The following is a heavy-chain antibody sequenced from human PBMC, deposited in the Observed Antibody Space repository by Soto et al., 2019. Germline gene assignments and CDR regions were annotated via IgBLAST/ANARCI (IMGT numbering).Heavy chain of an antibody. CDR2: IIPLLDIT. CDR3: ARDVFMIRGVMGYYFDY. V-gene: IGHV1-69*04. D-gene: IGHD3-10*01. CDR1: GGTFSNYT. Sequence: SVKVSCKASGGTFSNYTLSWVRQAPGQGLEWMGRIIPLLDITNYAQNFQGRVTITADKSTSTAYMELSSLTSEDTAVYYCARDVFMIRGVMGYYFDYWGQGTLVTVSS. J-gene: IGHJ4*02.